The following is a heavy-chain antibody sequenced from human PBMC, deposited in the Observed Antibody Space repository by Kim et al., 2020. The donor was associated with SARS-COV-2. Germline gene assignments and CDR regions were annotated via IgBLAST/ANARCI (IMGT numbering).Heavy chain of an antibody. CDR3: ARPSGGWYPLLDY. J-gene: IGHJ4*02. Sequence: YAQGFTGRFVFSLDTSVSTAYLQISSLKAEDTAVYYCARPSGGWYPLLDYWGQGTLVTVSS. V-gene: IGHV7-4-1*02. D-gene: IGHD6-19*01.